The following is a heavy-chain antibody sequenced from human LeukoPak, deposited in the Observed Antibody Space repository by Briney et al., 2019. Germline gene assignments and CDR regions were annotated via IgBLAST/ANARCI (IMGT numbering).Heavy chain of an antibody. J-gene: IGHJ4*02. D-gene: IGHD3-22*01. Sequence: GGSLRLSCAASGFTFSSYWMSWVRQAPGEGLEWVASIKPDASGMYYVDSVRGRFTISRDNAKNSLYLQMNSLRAEDTAVYYCARDRGYSSFDYWGQGTLVTVSS. CDR3: ARDRGYSSFDY. V-gene: IGHV3-7*01. CDR1: GFTFSSYW. CDR2: IKPDASGM.